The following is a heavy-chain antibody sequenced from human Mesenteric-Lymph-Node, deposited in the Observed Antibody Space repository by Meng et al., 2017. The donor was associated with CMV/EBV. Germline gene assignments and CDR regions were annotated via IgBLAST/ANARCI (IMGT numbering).Heavy chain of an antibody. D-gene: IGHD4-11*01. CDR3: TRTLTTLGQYNCFVP. V-gene: IGHV1-2*02. CDR1: GYTFTGYY. CDR2: INPNSGGT. J-gene: IGHJ5*02. Sequence: ASVKVSCKASGYTFTGYYMHWVRQAPGQGLEWMGWINPNSGGTNYAQKFQGRVIMTRDTSISTAYMDVSRLTYDDTAIYYCTRTLTTLGQYNCFVPWGQGTLVTVSS.